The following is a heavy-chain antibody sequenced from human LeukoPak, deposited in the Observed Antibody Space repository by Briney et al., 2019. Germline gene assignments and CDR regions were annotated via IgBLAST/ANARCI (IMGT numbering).Heavy chain of an antibody. D-gene: IGHD1-1*01. J-gene: IGHJ4*02. CDR3: ARALTTLTYEGY. Sequence: GGSLRLSCAASGFTFSSYTMHWIRQAPGKGLEWVSSISGSNSYISCADSVKGRFTVSRDNAKDSLYLQMNSLRAEDTAVYYCARALTTLTYEGYWGQGTLVTVSS. CDR2: ISGSNSYI. V-gene: IGHV3-21*01. CDR1: GFTFSSYT.